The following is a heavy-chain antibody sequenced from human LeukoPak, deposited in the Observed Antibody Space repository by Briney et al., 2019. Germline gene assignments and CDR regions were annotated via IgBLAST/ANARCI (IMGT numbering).Heavy chain of an antibody. V-gene: IGHV3-21*01. CDR3: ARDPRSYGLDY. CDR1: GFTFSSYS. Sequence: SGGSLRLSCAASGFTFSSYSMNWVRQAPGKGLEWVSSISSSSSYIYYADSGKGRFTTSRDNAKNSLYLQMNSLRAEDTAVYYCARDPRSYGLDYWGQGTLVTVSS. CDR2: ISSSSSYI. D-gene: IGHD1-26*01. J-gene: IGHJ4*02.